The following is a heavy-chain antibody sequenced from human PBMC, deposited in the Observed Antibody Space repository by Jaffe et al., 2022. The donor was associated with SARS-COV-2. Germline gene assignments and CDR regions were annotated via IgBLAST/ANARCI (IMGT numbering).Heavy chain of an antibody. J-gene: IGHJ1*01. Sequence: EFQLVESGGGLVQPGGSLRLSCEASGFTFSTYTMSWVRQAPGKGLEWISKIRSSSTTEYADSVKGRFTISRDNAKNSLYLQMNSLRDEDTAVYYCAREDTGGSYLHQWGQGTQVTVSS. V-gene: IGHV3-48*02. CDR2: IRSSSTT. D-gene: IGHD3-16*01. CDR3: AREDTGGSYLHQ. CDR1: GFTFSTYT.